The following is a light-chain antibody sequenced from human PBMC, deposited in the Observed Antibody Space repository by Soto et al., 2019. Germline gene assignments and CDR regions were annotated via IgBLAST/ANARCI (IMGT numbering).Light chain of an antibody. CDR3: QQRSTWPL. CDR1: QNIDSY. J-gene: IGKJ2*01. Sequence: EIVLTQSPATLSLSPGERATLSCRASQNIDSYLAWYQQKPSQAPRLLIYDASTRATGIPARFSGSGSGTDFTLTISSLEPEDFAVYYCQQRSTWPLFGQGTKVEI. V-gene: IGKV3-11*01. CDR2: DAS.